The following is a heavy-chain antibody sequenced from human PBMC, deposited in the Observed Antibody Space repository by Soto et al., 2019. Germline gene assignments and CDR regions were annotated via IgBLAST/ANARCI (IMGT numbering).Heavy chain of an antibody. V-gene: IGHV3-30-3*01. Sequence: GGSVRLSCAASGFTFSSYAMHWVRQAPGKGLEWVAVISYDGSNKYYADSVKGRFTISRDNSKNTLYLQMNSLRAEDTAVYYCARDPVVVVPAAPKTYYYYYGMDVWGQGTTVTVSS. CDR3: ARDPVVVVPAAPKTYYYYYGMDV. CDR2: ISYDGSNK. J-gene: IGHJ6*02. D-gene: IGHD2-2*01. CDR1: GFTFSSYA.